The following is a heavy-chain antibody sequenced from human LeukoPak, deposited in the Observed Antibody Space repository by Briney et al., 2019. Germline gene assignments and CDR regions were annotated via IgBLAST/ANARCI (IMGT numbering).Heavy chain of an antibody. Sequence: PGGSLRLSCAASGFTFSSYSMNWVRQAPGKGLEWVSSISSSISYIYYADSVKGRFTISRDNAKNSLYLQMNSLRAEDTAVYYCARGVGGFENWFDPWGQGTLVTVSS. CDR2: ISSSISYI. CDR1: GFTFSSYS. D-gene: IGHD3-10*01. CDR3: ARGVGGFENWFDP. V-gene: IGHV3-21*01. J-gene: IGHJ5*02.